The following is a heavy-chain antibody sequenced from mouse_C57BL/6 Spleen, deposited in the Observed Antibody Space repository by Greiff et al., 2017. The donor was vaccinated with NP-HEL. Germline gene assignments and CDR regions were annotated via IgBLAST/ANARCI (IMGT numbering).Heavy chain of an antibody. CDR1: GFTFTSYW. D-gene: IGHD1-1*01. CDR2: IHPADGDT. CDR3: ACFSTTVVAHFDY. Sequence: QVQLQQPGAELVKPGASVKVSCTASGFTFTSYWMHWVKQRPGQGLEWIGRIHPADGDTNYTQKFKGKATFTVDKSSSTAYMQLSSLTSEDSAVYDCACFSTTVVAHFDYWGQGTTLTVSS. J-gene: IGHJ2*01. V-gene: IGHV1-74*01.